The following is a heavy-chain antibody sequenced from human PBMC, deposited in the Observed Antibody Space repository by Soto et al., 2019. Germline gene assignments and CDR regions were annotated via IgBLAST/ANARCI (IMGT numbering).Heavy chain of an antibody. CDR3: ARDLGLRGFDY. CDR1: GGSISSYY. Sequence: SETLSLTCTVSGGSISSYYWSWIRQPPGKGLEWIGYIYYSGSTNYNPSLKSQVTISVDTSKNQFSLKLSSVTAADTAVYYCARDLGLRGFDYWGQGTLVTVSS. V-gene: IGHV4-59*01. CDR2: IYYSGST. D-gene: IGHD5-18*01. J-gene: IGHJ4*02.